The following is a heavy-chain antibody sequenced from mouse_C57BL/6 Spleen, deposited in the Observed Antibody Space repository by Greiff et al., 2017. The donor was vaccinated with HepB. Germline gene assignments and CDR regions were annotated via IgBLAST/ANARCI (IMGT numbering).Heavy chain of an antibody. CDR1: GYTFTDYN. Sequence: VQLQQSGPELVKPGASVKLSCKASGYTFTDYNMDWVKQSHGKSLEWIGDINPNNGGTIYNQKFKGTATLTVDKSSSTAYMELRSLTSEDTAVYYCASGGYYGCSVYWYFDVWGTGTTVTVAS. D-gene: IGHD1-1*01. CDR2: INPNNGGT. CDR3: ASGGYYGCSVYWYFDV. J-gene: IGHJ1*03. V-gene: IGHV1-18*01.